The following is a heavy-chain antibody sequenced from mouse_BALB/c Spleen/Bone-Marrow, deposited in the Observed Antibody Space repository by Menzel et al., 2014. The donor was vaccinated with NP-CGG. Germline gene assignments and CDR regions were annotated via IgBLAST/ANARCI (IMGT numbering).Heavy chain of an antibody. CDR1: GYTFTSYV. CDR2: INPYNDDT. CDR3: ARSLYGYDWYFDG. V-gene: IGHV1-14*01. Sequence: QLQQSGPELVKPGASVKMSCKASGYTFTSYVVHWVKQKPGQGLEWIGNINPYNDDTMYNEKFKGKATLTSDKSSSTAYMELSSLTSEDSAVYYCARSLYGYDWYFDGWGAGTTVTVSS. J-gene: IGHJ1*01. D-gene: IGHD2-2*01.